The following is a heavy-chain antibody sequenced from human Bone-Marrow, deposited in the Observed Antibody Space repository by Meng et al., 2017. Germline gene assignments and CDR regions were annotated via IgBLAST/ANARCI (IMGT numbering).Heavy chain of an antibody. CDR1: GLPCSSYA. V-gene: IGHV3-30*01. Sequence: QVRRVGCEGRVVQPGSSLRLSCAASGLPCSSYAMHWVRQAPGKGLEWVAVISYDGSNKYYADSVKGRFTISRDNSKNTLYLQMNSLRAEDTAVYYCASPSSEMTTAPRLWGQGTLVTVSS. CDR2: ISYDGSNK. CDR3: ASPSSEMTTAPRL. J-gene: IGHJ4*02. D-gene: IGHD5-24*01.